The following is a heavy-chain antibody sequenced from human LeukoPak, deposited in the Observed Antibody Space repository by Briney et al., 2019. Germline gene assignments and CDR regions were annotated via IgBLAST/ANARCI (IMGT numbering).Heavy chain of an antibody. Sequence: ASVKVSCKASGYTFTSHGISWVRQAPGQGLEWMGWISAYIGNTHYAQKLQGRVTITTDTSTSTAYMELRSLRSDDTAVYYCARDNYYDSSGYYSYWGQGTLVTVSP. CDR2: ISAYIGNT. CDR3: ARDNYYDSSGYYSY. J-gene: IGHJ4*02. D-gene: IGHD3-22*01. V-gene: IGHV1-18*01. CDR1: GYTFTSHG.